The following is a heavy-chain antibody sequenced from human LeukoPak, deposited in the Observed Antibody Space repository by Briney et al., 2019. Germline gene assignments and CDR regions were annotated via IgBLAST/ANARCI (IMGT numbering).Heavy chain of an antibody. J-gene: IGHJ6*03. V-gene: IGHV3-48*01. CDR2: ISSSSSTI. D-gene: IGHD7-27*01. CDR1: GFTFSSYS. CDR3: ARDNRGYYYYYYMDV. Sequence: GGSLRLSCAASGFTFSSYSMNWVRQAPGKGLEWVSYISSSSSTIYYADSVKGRFTISRDNSKNTLYLQMNSLRAEDTAVYYCARDNRGYYYYYYMDVWGKGTTVTVSS.